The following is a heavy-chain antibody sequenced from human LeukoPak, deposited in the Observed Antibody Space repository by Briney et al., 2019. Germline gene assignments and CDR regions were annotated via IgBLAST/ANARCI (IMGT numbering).Heavy chain of an antibody. CDR3: ARVRTEWYIDL. D-gene: IGHD2-8*02. CDR2: MKEDGGEK. J-gene: IGHJ2*01. V-gene: IGHV3-7*01. Sequence: GSLRLSCAASGFIFSPYWVTWVRQAPGMGLEWVANMKEDGGEKLYVDSVRGRFTISRDNAKNSVYLQMNSLRVEDTGVYYCARVRTEWYIDLWGRGTLVTVST. CDR1: GFIFSPYW.